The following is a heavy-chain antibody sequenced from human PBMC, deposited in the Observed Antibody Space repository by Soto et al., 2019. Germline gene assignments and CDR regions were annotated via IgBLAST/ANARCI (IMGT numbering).Heavy chain of an antibody. CDR3: SRAFDSSFDY. Sequence: SQTLSLTCAISGDSVSSSRVAWNWIRQSPSRGLEWLGRTYYRSKWYTDYAVSVKSRVTINPDTSKNQFYLQLNSVTPEDTAVYYCSRAFDSSFDYWGQGILVTVSS. D-gene: IGHD3-22*01. J-gene: IGHJ4*02. CDR2: TYYRSKWYT. CDR1: GDSVSSSRVA. V-gene: IGHV6-1*01.